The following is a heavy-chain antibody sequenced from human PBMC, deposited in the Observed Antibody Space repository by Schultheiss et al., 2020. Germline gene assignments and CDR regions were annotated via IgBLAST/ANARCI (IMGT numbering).Heavy chain of an antibody. D-gene: IGHD6-19*01. V-gene: IGHV4-34*01. CDR3: ARGYRGWQNWFDP. CDR1: GGSFSGYY. J-gene: IGHJ5*02. Sequence: SETLSITCAVYGGSFSGYYWSWIRQPPGKGLEWIGEINHSGSTNYNPSLKSRVTISVDTSTHQFSLKLSSVTAADTAVYYCARGYRGWQNWFDPWGQGTLVTVSS. CDR2: INHSGST.